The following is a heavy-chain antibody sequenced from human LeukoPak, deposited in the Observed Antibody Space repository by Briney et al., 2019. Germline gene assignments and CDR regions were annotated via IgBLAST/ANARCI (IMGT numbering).Heavy chain of an antibody. CDR2: ISAYNGNT. V-gene: IGHV1-18*01. J-gene: IGHJ5*02. Sequence: GASVKVSCKASGYTFTSYGISWVRQTPGQGLEWMGWISAYNGNTNYAQKLQGRATMTTDTSTSTAYMELRSLRSDDTAVYYCARDGRHRYYYDSSGFYGSWFDPWGQGTLVTVSS. CDR1: GYTFTSYG. CDR3: ARDGRHRYYYDSSGFYGSWFDP. D-gene: IGHD3-22*01.